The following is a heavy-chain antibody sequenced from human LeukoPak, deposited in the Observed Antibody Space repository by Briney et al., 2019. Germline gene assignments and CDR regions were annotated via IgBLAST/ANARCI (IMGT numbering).Heavy chain of an antibody. Sequence: SETLSLTCAVYGGSFSGYYWSWIRQPPGKGLEWIGEINHSGSTNYNPSLKSRVTISVDTSKNQFSLKLSSVTAAGTAVYYCAREGVNSSSFEDWGQGTLVTVSS. D-gene: IGHD6-13*01. V-gene: IGHV4-34*01. CDR1: GGSFSGYY. CDR2: INHSGST. CDR3: AREGVNSSSFED. J-gene: IGHJ4*02.